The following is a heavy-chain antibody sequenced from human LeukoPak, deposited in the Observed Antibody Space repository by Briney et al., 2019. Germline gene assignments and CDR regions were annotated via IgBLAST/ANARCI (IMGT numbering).Heavy chain of an antibody. Sequence: PGGSLRLSCAASGFPFSNAWMGWVRQAPGKGLEWVGRIKSKTDGETTDYAAPVQGRFSISRDDSRNVLYLQMNSLKTEDTALYYCMTSSWPGVWGHGTTVTVSS. CDR1: GFPFSNAW. J-gene: IGHJ6*02. D-gene: IGHD2-21*02. V-gene: IGHV3-15*01. CDR2: IKSKTDGETT. CDR3: MTSSWPGV.